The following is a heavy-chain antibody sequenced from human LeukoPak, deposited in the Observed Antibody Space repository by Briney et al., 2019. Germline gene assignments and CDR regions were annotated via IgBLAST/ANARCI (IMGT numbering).Heavy chain of an antibody. CDR1: GFTFSDYY. Sequence: PGGSLRLSCAASGFTFSDYYMSWIRQAPGKGQEWVSYISSSGSTIYYADSVKGRFTISRDNAKNSLYLQMNSLRAEDTAVYYCASMGYYYDSSGYYRYWGQGTLVTVSS. J-gene: IGHJ4*02. CDR3: ASMGYYYDSSGYYRY. D-gene: IGHD3-22*01. CDR2: ISSSGSTI. V-gene: IGHV3-11*01.